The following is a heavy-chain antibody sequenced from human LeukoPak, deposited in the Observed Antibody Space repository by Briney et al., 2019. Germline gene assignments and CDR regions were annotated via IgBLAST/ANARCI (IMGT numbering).Heavy chain of an antibody. CDR2: IYYSGST. CDR1: GGSISSYY. Sequence: PSETLSLTCTVSGGSISSYYWSWIRQPPGKGLEWIGYIYYSGSTNYNPSLKSRVTILVDTSKNQFSLKLSSVTAADTAVYYCARVMCSTSCYINPWGQGTLVTVSS. CDR3: ARVMCSTSCYINP. D-gene: IGHD2-2*02. V-gene: IGHV4-59*01. J-gene: IGHJ5*02.